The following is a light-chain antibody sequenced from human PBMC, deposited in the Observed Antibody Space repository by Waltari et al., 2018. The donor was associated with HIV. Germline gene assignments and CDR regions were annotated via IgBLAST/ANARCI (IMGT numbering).Light chain of an antibody. CDR3: QQYYLVPYT. CDR2: WAS. J-gene: IGKJ2*01. Sequence: DVVMTQSPDSLTVSVGERATLNCKSRQSLLYGSNNKNYLAWYQQRPGHRPKLLIYWASTRQSGVPDRFSGSGSGTDFSLTISSLQAEDVAVYYCQQYYLVPYTFGQGTKLEIK. V-gene: IGKV4-1*01. CDR1: QSLLYGSNNKNY.